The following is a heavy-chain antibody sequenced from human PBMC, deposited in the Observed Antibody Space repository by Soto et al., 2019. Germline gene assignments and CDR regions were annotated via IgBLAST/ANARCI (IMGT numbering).Heavy chain of an antibody. V-gene: IGHV1-69*12. D-gene: IGHD4-4*01. CDR3: ARDNDRLQLGGNYFYILDV. J-gene: IGHJ6*02. Sequence: QVQLVQSGAEMKEPGSSVKVSCKTSGGTFSSSAISWLRQAPGQGLEWMGGIIPLFRTPDYAQKFQGRVTIAADESTSTGYVELSSLRSEDTAVYYCARDNDRLQLGGNYFYILDVWGQGTTITVSS. CDR1: GGTFSSSA. CDR2: IIPLFRTP.